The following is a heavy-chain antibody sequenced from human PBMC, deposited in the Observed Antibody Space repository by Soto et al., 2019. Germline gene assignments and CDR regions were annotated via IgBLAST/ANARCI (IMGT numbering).Heavy chain of an antibody. CDR2: IYPGDSDT. J-gene: IGHJ3*02. Sequence: GESLKISCKGSGYSFTSYWIGWVRQMPGKGLEWMGIIYPGDSDTRYSPSFQGQVTISADKSISTAYLQWSSLKASDTAMYYCASTVVVVAATPRSHDAFDIWGQGTMVTVSS. V-gene: IGHV5-51*01. CDR3: ASTVVVVAATPRSHDAFDI. D-gene: IGHD2-15*01. CDR1: GYSFTSYW.